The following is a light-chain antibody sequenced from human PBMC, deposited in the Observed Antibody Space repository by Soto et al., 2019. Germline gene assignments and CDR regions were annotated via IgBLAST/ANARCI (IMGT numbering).Light chain of an antibody. CDR3: SSFASSATLV. V-gene: IGLV2-18*02. CDR2: EVS. J-gene: IGLJ3*02. CDR1: SSDIGSHNR. Sequence: QSALTQPPSVSGSPGQSVTISCTGTSSDIGSHNRVSWYQQPPGTAPKLMIYEVSTRYSGVPDRFSGSKSGNTASLTISGLQAEDEADYYCSSFASSATLVFGGGTKLTVL.